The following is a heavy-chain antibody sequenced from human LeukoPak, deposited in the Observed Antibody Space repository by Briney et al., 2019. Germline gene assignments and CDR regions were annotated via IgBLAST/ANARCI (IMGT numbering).Heavy chain of an antibody. J-gene: IGHJ4*02. V-gene: IGHV3-48*01. CDR3: ARDTPYSYGYYFDY. Sequence: GGSLRLSCAASGFTFSSYSMNWVRQAPGKGLEWVSYIGSSSSTIYYGDSVKGRFTISRDNAKNSLYLQMNSLRAEDTAVYYCARDTPYSYGYYFDYWGQGTLVTVSS. D-gene: IGHD5-18*01. CDR1: GFTFSSYS. CDR2: IGSSSSTI.